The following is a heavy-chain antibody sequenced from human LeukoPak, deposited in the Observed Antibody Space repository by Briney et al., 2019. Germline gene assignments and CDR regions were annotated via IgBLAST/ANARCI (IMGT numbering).Heavy chain of an antibody. J-gene: IGHJ3*02. CDR3: ARQSGNGYSGFDFQAFDI. D-gene: IGHD5-12*01. Sequence: GSLRLSCAASGFTFSSYAMSWVRQAPGKGLEWIGYIYNSGSTNYNPSLKSRVTISVDTSKNQFSLQLSSVTAADTAVYYCARQSGNGYSGFDFQAFDIWAKGQWSPSLQ. CDR1: GFTFSSYA. V-gene: IGHV4-59*08. CDR2: IYNSGST.